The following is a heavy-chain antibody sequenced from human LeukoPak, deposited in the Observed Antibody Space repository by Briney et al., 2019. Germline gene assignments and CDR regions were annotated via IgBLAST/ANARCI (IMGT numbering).Heavy chain of an antibody. J-gene: IGHJ3*02. CDR3: ARGGHSYVLGGIYAFDI. Sequence: SETLSLTCTVSGGSISSYYWSWIRQPPGKGLEWIGYIYYSGSTNYNPSLKSRVTISVDTSKNQFSLKLSSVTAADTAVYYCARGGHSYVLGGIYAFDIWGQGTMVTVSS. CDR1: GGSISSYY. D-gene: IGHD5-18*01. CDR2: IYYSGST. V-gene: IGHV4-59*01.